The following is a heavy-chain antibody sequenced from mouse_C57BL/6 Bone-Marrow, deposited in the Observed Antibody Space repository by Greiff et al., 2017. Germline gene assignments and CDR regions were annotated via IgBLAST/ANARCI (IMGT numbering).Heavy chain of an antibody. J-gene: IGHJ1*03. D-gene: IGHD1-1*01. CDR2: ISDGGSYT. CDR1: GFTFSSYA. Sequence: EVQLVESGGGLVKPGGSLKLSCAASGFTFSSYAMSWVRQTPEKRLEWVATISDGGSYTYYPDNVKGRFTISRDTAKNNLYLQMSHLKSEDAAMYYCARDWTVVAHDWYFDVWGTGTTVTVSS. CDR3: ARDWTVVAHDWYFDV. V-gene: IGHV5-4*01.